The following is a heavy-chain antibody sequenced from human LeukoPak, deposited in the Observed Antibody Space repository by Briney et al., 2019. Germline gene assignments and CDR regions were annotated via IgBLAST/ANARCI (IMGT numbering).Heavy chain of an antibody. J-gene: IGHJ4*02. CDR1: GGSISSYY. CDR2: IYYSGST. V-gene: IGHV4-59*08. CDR3: ARHVGRSGWYGGYYFDY. Sequence: SETLSLTCTVSGGSISSYYWSWIRQPPGKGLEWIGYIYYSGSTNYNPSLKSRVTISVDTSKNQFSLKLSSVTAADTAVYYCARHVGRSGWYGGYYFDYWGQGTLVTVSS. D-gene: IGHD6-19*01.